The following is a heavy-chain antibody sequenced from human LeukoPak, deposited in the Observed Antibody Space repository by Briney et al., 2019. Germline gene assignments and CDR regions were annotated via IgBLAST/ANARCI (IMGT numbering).Heavy chain of an antibody. CDR2: ISWDGGST. D-gene: IGHD3-22*01. CDR3: AKGRNYYDSSGYYILDY. J-gene: IGHJ4*02. Sequence: GGSLRLSCAASGFTFDDYAMHWVRQAPGKGLEWVSLISWDGGSTYYADSVKGRFTISRDNSKNSLYLQMNSLRAEDTALYYCAKGRNYYDSSGYYILDYWGQGTLVTVSS. V-gene: IGHV3-43D*03. CDR1: GFTFDDYA.